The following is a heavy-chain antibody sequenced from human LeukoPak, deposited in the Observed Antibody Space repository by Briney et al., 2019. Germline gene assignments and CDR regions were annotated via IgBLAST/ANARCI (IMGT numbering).Heavy chain of an antibody. CDR1: GDSVSSNSVA. CDR3: ARGDTAHFDY. J-gene: IGHJ4*02. D-gene: IGHD5-18*01. V-gene: IGHV6-1*01. CDR2: TYYRSEWYY. Sequence: SQTLSLTFAISGDSVSSNSVAWNWVRQSPSRGLEWLGRTYYRSEWYYDYAVSVKSRMTINPDTSKNQFSLQLNSVTPEDTAVYYCARGDTAHFDYWGQGTLVTVSS.